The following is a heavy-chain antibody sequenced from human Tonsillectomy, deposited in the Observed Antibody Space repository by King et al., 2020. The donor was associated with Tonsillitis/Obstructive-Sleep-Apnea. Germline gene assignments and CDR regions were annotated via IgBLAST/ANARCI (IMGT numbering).Heavy chain of an antibody. CDR1: GFIFSSYG. CDR3: AREGIYDSSGYADAFDI. V-gene: IGHV3-30*19. CDR2: ISYDGSNK. D-gene: IGHD3-22*01. Sequence: VQLVESGGGVVQPGRSLRLSCAASGFIFSSYGMHWVRQVPGKGLEWVAVISYDGSNKYYADSVKGRFTISRDNSENTLDLQMNSLRAEDTAVYYCAREGIYDSSGYADAFDIWGQGTLVTVSS. J-gene: IGHJ3*02.